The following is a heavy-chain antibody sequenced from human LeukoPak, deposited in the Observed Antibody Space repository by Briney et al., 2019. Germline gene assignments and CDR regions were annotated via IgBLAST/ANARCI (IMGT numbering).Heavy chain of an antibody. CDR2: IYYSGRT. Sequence: SETLSLTCTVSGGSISSSSIYYWGWIRQPPGKGLEWIGSIYYSGRTYYNPSLKSRVTIAVDTSKNQFSLKLNSVTAADTAVYYCARSFLEWFNWFDPWGQGTLVSVSS. D-gene: IGHD3-3*01. CDR1: GGSISSSSIYY. J-gene: IGHJ5*02. V-gene: IGHV4-39*01. CDR3: ARSFLEWFNWFDP.